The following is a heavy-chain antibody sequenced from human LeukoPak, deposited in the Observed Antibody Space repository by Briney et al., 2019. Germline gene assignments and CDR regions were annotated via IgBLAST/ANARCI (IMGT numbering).Heavy chain of an antibody. J-gene: IGHJ6*03. CDR3: ATTLPRNCSSTSCRSYYYYYYMGV. Sequence: SVKVSCKASGGTFSSYAISWVRQAPGQGLEWMGGIIPIFGTANYAQKFQGRVTITTDESTSTAYMELSSLRSEDTAVYYCATTLPRNCSSTSCRSYYYYYYMGVWGKGTTVTVSS. CDR2: IIPIFGTA. CDR1: GGTFSSYA. V-gene: IGHV1-69*05. D-gene: IGHD2-2*01.